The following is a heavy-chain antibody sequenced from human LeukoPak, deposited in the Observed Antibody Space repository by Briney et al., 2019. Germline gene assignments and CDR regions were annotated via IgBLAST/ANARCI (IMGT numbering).Heavy chain of an antibody. CDR3: CPTSGI. Sequence: GGSLRLSCAASGFTFDDYAMHWVRQAPGKGLEWVSGISWNSGSIGYADSVKGRFTISRDNAKNSLYLQMNSLRAEDTAVYYCCPTSGIWGQGTMVTVSS. D-gene: IGHD7-27*01. CDR1: GFTFDDYA. J-gene: IGHJ3*02. CDR2: ISWNSGSI. V-gene: IGHV3-9*01.